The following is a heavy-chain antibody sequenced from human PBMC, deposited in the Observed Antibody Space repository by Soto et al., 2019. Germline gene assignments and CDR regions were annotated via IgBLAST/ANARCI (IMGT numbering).Heavy chain of an antibody. CDR2: IYYSGTT. CDR3: ARGYNGGWYLNDY. V-gene: IGHV4-59*01. J-gene: IGHJ4*02. CDR1: GGSISSYY. Sequence: PXETLSLTCTVSGGSISSYYWSWIRQPPGKGLEWIGYIYYSGTTNYNPSLKSRVAISVDTSKNQFSLNLRSVTAADTAIYYCARGYNGGWYLNDYWGQGTLVTVSS. D-gene: IGHD6-19*01.